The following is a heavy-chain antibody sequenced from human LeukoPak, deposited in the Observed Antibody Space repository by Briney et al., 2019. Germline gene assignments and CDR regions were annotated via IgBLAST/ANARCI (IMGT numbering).Heavy chain of an antibody. V-gene: IGHV1-18*04. J-gene: IGHJ4*02. Sequence: ASVKVSCKASGYTFTSYYMHWVRQAPGQGLEWMGWINTYNGNTNYAQKFQGRLTMTTETSTSTAYMELRSLKSDDTAVYYCARLLKKTYYYDSSGYCPDYWGQGTLVTVSS. D-gene: IGHD3-22*01. CDR2: INTYNGNT. CDR1: GYTFTSYY. CDR3: ARLLKKTYYYDSSGYCPDY.